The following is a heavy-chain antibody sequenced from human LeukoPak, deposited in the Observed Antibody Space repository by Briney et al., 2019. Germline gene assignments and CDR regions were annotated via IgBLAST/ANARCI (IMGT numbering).Heavy chain of an antibody. CDR1: GGSISSHY. CDR2: IYYGGST. D-gene: IGHD1-26*01. V-gene: IGHV4-59*11. CDR3: ASQWAGRYFDY. Sequence: SETLSLTCTVSGGSISSHYWSWIQQPPGKGLEWIGFIYYGGSTNYHPSLKSRFTISLDTSKYQCALKLSSVTAADTALYYCASQWAGRYFDYWGQGTLVTVAS. J-gene: IGHJ4*02.